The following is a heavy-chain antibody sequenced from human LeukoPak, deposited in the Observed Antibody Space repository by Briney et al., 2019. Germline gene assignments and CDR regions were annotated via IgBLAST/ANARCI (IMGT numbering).Heavy chain of an antibody. D-gene: IGHD1-14*01. CDR3: TTGIRIPPSWNYFDY. CDR1: GFTFSNAW. V-gene: IGHV3-15*01. J-gene: IGHJ4*02. CDR2: IKSKTDGGTT. Sequence: GGSLRLSCAASGFTFSNAWMSWVRQAPGKGLEWVGRIKSKTDGGTTDYAAPVKGRFTISRDDSKNTLYLQMNSLKTEDTAVYYCTTGIRIPPSWNYFDYWGQGTLVTVSS.